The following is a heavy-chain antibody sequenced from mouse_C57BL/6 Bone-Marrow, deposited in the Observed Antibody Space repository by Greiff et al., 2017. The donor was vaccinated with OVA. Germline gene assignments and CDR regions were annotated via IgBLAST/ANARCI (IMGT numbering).Heavy chain of an antibody. CDR1: GFTFSDYG. CDR2: ISSGSSTI. D-gene: IGHD2-3*01. Sequence: EVQLVESGGGLVKPGGSLKLSCAASGFTFSDYGMHWVRQAPEKGLEWVAYISSGSSTIYSAATVKGRFTISRDNAKNTLFLHMTSLRSEDTAMYYCARHGYYVAWFAYWGQGTLVTVSA. J-gene: IGHJ3*01. V-gene: IGHV5-17*01. CDR3: ARHGYYVAWFAY.